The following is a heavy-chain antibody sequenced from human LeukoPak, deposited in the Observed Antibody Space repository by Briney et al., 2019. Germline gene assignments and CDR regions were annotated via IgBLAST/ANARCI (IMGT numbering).Heavy chain of an antibody. D-gene: IGHD3-22*01. V-gene: IGHV3-7*01. Sequence: GSLRLSCAASGFTFSRYWMSWVRQAPGKGLEWVANIKEDGSEKNYVDSVKGRFTISRDNAKNSLYLQMNSLRAEDTAVYYCARQKGYYYDTSGYYGYWGQGTLVTVSS. CDR1: GFTFSRYW. CDR3: ARQKGYYYDTSGYYGY. CDR2: IKEDGSEK. J-gene: IGHJ4*02.